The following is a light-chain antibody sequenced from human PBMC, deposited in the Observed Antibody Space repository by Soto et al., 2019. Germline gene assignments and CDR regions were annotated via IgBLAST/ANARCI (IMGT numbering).Light chain of an antibody. Sequence: DIQITQSPSTLSGSVGDKVTITCRARQTISSLLAWYQQKPGKAPKLLIYKASTLKSGVPSRFSGSGSGTEFTLTISSLQPDDFATYYCQHYNSYSEAFGQGTKVDIK. J-gene: IGKJ1*01. CDR2: KAS. CDR3: QHYNSYSEA. V-gene: IGKV1-5*03. CDR1: QTISSL.